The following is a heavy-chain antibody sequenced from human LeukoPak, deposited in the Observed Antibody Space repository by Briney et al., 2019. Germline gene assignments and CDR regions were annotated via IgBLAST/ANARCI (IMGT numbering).Heavy chain of an antibody. J-gene: IGHJ3*02. V-gene: IGHV4-61*02. CDR1: GGSISSGSYY. Sequence: PSETLSLTCTVSGGSISSGSYYWSWIRQAAGKGLEWIGRIYTSGSTNYNPSLKSRVTISVDTSKNQFSLKLSSVTAADTAVYYCARERDGYNWAYDAFDIWGQGTMVTVSS. D-gene: IGHD5-24*01. CDR3: ARERDGYNWAYDAFDI. CDR2: IYTSGST.